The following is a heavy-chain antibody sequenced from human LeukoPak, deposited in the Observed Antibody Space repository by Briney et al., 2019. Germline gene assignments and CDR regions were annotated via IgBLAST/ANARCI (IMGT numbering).Heavy chain of an antibody. Sequence: PSETLSLTCTVSGGSISSSTYYWGWIRQPPGKGLEWIGSIYYRGNTYYNPSLKSRVTISVDMSKNQFSLKLSSVTAADTAVYYCARSSVQFTFDFWGQGTLVTVPS. CDR3: ARSSVQFTFDF. J-gene: IGHJ4*02. D-gene: IGHD4-11*01. CDR1: GGSISSSTYY. V-gene: IGHV4-39*01. CDR2: IYYRGNT.